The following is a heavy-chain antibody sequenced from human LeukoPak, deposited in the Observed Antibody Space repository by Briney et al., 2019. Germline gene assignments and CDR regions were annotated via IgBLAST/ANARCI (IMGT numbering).Heavy chain of an antibody. CDR2: ISSSSSTI. J-gene: IGHJ3*01. D-gene: IGHD2-15*01. CDR3: AKPRDIDSWAFDV. V-gene: IGHV3-48*01. CDR1: GFIFSSYS. Sequence: GGSLRLSCVASGFIFSSYSMNWVRQAPGKGLEWVSYISSSSSTIYYADSVKGRFTISRDNAKNSLFLQMNSLRTEDTAVYYCAKPRDIDSWAFDVWGQGTMVTVS.